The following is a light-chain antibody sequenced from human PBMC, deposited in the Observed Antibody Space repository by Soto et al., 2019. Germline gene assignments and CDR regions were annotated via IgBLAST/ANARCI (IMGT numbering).Light chain of an antibody. Sequence: QSALTQPASVSGSPGQSITISCTGTSSDVGDYNYVSWYQQHPGKAPKFMIYEVSNRPSGVSNRFSGSKSGNTASLTISGVQAEDEADYYCSSYTSSSTLVFGGGTKLTVL. CDR2: EVS. CDR1: SSDVGDYNY. V-gene: IGLV2-14*01. CDR3: SSYTSSSTLV. J-gene: IGLJ2*01.